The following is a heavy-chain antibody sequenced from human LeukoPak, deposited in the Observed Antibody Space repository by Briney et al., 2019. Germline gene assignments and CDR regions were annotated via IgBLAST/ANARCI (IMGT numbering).Heavy chain of an antibody. Sequence: GGSLRLSCAASGFTFDDYAMHWVRQAPGKGLEWVSLISWDGGSTYYADSVKGRFTISRDNSKNTLYLQMNSLRAEDTAVYYCAKDLDYWGQGALVTVSS. J-gene: IGHJ4*02. CDR3: AKDLDY. V-gene: IGHV3-43D*03. CDR2: ISWDGGST. CDR1: GFTFDDYA.